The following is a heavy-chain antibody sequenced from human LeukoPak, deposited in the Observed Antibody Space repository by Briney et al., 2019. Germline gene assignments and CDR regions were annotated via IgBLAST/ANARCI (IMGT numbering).Heavy chain of an antibody. V-gene: IGHV3-23*01. D-gene: IGHD6-13*01. CDR1: GFTFSSSA. CDR3: AKCWRVVSGNWYLSFDS. J-gene: IGHJ4*02. CDR2: ISNNGGYT. Sequence: GGSLRLSCAASGFTFSSSAMSWVRQAPGKGLEWVSAISNNGGYTYYADSVRGRFTISRDNSKNTLYLQMKSLGGDDTALYYCAKCWRVVSGNWYLSFDSWGQGTLVTVSS.